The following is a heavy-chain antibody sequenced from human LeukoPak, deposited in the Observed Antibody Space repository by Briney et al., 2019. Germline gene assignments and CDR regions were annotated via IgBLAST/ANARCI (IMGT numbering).Heavy chain of an antibody. CDR1: GFTFSDQY. CDR3: TKGGYNTSLYWFF. Sequence: PGGSLSLSCAASGFTFSDQYMTWIRQAPGKGLEWVAQISCRSNDINYADSMNGRFTISRHNPKNVVYLEMNMQRVENTAVYYCTKGGYNTSLYWFFWGQGTLVIASS. CDR2: ISCRSNDI. V-gene: IGHV3-11*06. D-gene: IGHD2-8*02. J-gene: IGHJ4*02.